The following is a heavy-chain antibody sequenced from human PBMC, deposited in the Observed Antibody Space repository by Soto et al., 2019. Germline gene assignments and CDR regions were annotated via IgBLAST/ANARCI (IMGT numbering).Heavy chain of an antibody. V-gene: IGHV1-18*03. CDR1: GYTFTSYC. CDR2: ISAYNGNT. J-gene: IGHJ4*02. Sequence: GASVKVSCKASGYTFTSYCISWVRQAPGQGLECMGWISAYNGNTNYAQKLQGRVTMTTDTSTSTAYMELRSLRSDDMAVYYCARERYYYDSSGDFDYWGQGTLVTVSS. D-gene: IGHD3-22*01. CDR3: ARERYYYDSSGDFDY.